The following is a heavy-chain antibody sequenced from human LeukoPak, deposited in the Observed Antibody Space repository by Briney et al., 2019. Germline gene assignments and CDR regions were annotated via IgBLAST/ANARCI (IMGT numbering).Heavy chain of an antibody. CDR2: ISSGSTI. CDR3: ARGISGYGFGYYYYYMDV. J-gene: IGHJ6*03. D-gene: IGHD5-12*01. V-gene: IGHV3-11*01. Sequence: PGGSLRLSCAASGFTSSDYYMNWIRQAPGKGLEWVSYISSGSTISYADSVKGRFTISRDNAKNSLYLQMNSLRDEDTAAYYCARGISGYGFGYYYYYMDVWGKGTTVTVSS. CDR1: GFTSSDYY.